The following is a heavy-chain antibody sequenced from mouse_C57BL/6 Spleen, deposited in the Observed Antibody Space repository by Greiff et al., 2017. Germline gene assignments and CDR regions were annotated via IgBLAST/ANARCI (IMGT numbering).Heavy chain of an antibody. CDR1: GYSITSGYY. Sequence: ESGPGLVKPSQSLSLTCSVTGYSITSGYYWNWIRQFPGNKLEWMGYISYDGSNNYNPSLKNRISITRDTSKNQFFLKLNSVTTEDTATYYCASYDGYYWGQGTTLTVSS. J-gene: IGHJ2*01. CDR2: ISYDGSN. V-gene: IGHV3-6*01. CDR3: ASYDGYY. D-gene: IGHD2-3*01.